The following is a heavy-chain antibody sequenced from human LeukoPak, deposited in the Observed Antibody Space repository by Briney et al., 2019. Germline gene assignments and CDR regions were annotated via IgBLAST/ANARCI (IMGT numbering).Heavy chain of an antibody. J-gene: IGHJ4*02. CDR3: AGNYDSSDLLDY. CDR1: GYSISSGYY. Sequence: SETLSLTRTVSGYSISSGYYWGWIRQPPGKGLEWIGSFSCSGSTYYNPSLKSRVTISVDTSKNQFSLKLSSVTAADTAVYYCAGNYDSSDLLDYWGQGTLVTVSS. V-gene: IGHV4-38-2*02. CDR2: FSCSGST. D-gene: IGHD3-22*01.